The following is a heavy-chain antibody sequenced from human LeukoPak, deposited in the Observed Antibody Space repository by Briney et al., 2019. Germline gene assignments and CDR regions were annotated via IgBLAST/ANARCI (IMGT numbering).Heavy chain of an antibody. V-gene: IGHV3-33*01. CDR3: ARSPAANTPFDYYLDS. Sequence: GGPLRLSCAASGFTFSNYGMHWVRQAPGKGLEWVAVIWYDGSNTYYTDSVKGRFTISRDNSKNTLFLQMNSLRAEDTAVYYCARSPAANTPFDYYLDSWGQGTLVTVSS. CDR1: GFTFSNYG. CDR2: IWYDGSNT. J-gene: IGHJ4*02. D-gene: IGHD2-2*01.